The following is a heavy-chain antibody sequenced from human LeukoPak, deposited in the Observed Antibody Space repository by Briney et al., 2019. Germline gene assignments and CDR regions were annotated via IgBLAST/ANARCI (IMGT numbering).Heavy chain of an antibody. CDR2: IYPGDSDT. V-gene: IGHV5-51*01. J-gene: IGHJ4*02. Sequence: GESLKISCKGSGYSFTSYWNGWVRQMPGKGLEWMGIIYPGDSDTRYSPSFQGQVTISADKSISTAYLQWSSLKASDTAMYYCARHTPFPGSRIRGDYWGQGTLFTVSS. CDR1: GYSFTSYW. CDR3: ARHTPFPGSRIRGDY. D-gene: IGHD3-10*01.